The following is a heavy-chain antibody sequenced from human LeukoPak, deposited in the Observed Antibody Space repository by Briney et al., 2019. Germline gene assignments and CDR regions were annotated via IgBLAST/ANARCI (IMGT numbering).Heavy chain of an antibody. CDR2: IRYDASDK. D-gene: IGHD5-12*01. CDR1: GFTFSSYG. V-gene: IGHV3-30*02. J-gene: IGHJ4*02. Sequence: GGSLRLSCAASGFTFSSYGMHWVRQAPGKGLEWVAFIRYDASDKYYADSVKGRFTISRDNSKNKVYLQMDSLGAEDAAVYYCAKTTSYSGYGFDYWGQGTLVTVSS. CDR3: AKTTSYSGYGFDY.